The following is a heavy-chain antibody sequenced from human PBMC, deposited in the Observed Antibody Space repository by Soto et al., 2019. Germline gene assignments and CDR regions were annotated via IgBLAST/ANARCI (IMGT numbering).Heavy chain of an antibody. CDR1: GLTFSTYR. CDR2: IKQDGSEK. J-gene: IGHJ5*02. Sequence: EVQLVESGGGLVQPGGSLRLSCAASGLTFSTYRMSWVRQAPGKGLECVARIKQDGSEKYYVDSVNGRVSISRDNAKNSLYLQMNSLRADDTAVYYCARALNLDLWGQGTLVTVSS. V-gene: IGHV3-7*01. CDR3: ARALNLDL.